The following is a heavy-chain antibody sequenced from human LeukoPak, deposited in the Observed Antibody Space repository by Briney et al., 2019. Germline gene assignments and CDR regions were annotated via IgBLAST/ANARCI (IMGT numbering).Heavy chain of an antibody. D-gene: IGHD3-22*01. CDR3: ARDYYDSSGYPYPYYYYYGMDV. J-gene: IGHJ6*02. Sequence: SETLSLTCTVSGGSISSYYWSWIRQPPGKGLEWIGYIYYSGSTNYNPSLKSLVTISVDTSKNQFSLKLSSVTAADTAVYYCARDYYDSSGYPYPYYYYYGMDVWGQGTTVTVSS. CDR1: GGSISSYY. V-gene: IGHV4-59*01. CDR2: IYYSGST.